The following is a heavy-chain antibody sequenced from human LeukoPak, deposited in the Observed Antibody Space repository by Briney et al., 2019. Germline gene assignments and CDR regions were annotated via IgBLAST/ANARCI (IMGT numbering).Heavy chain of an antibody. Sequence: GGSLRLSCAASGFTFSSYSMNWVRQAPGKGLEWVSSISSSSSYIYYADSVKGRSTISRDNSKNTLYLQMNSLRAEDTAVYYCAKDSTSHSYWGEAFDIWGQGTMVTVSS. D-gene: IGHD2/OR15-2a*01. J-gene: IGHJ3*02. V-gene: IGHV3-21*01. CDR3: AKDSTSHSYWGEAFDI. CDR2: ISSSSSYI. CDR1: GFTFSSYS.